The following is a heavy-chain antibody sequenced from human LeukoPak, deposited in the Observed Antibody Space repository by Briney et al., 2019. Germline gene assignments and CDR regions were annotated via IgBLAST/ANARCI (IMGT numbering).Heavy chain of an antibody. Sequence: GASVKVSCKASGYTFTTYHMHWVRQAPGQGLEWMGMINPSGGITSYAQRFRGRVTMTRDTSTSTVYMDLSSLRSEDTAVYYCARDDAFDIWGQGTMVTVSS. CDR3: ARDDAFDI. J-gene: IGHJ3*02. V-gene: IGHV1-46*01. CDR1: GYTFTTYH. CDR2: INPSGGIT.